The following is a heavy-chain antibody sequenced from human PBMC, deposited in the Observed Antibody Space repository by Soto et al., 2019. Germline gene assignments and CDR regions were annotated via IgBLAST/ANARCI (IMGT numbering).Heavy chain of an antibody. V-gene: IGHV3-23*01. CDR2: IRGSGGST. J-gene: IGHJ4*02. CDR3: AKEGSWLEPPGYYFDY. CDR1: LFTFSIYA. D-gene: IGHD6-19*01. Sequence: GYLSLSSAASLFTFSIYAMCWVRQSPGKGLEWVSAIRGSGGSTYYADSVKGRFTISRDNSKNTLYLQMNSLRAEDTAVYYCAKEGSWLEPPGYYFDYWGQGTLVTGSS.